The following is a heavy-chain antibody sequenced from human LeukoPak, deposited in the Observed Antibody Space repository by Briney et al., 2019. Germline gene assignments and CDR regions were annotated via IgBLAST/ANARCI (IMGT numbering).Heavy chain of an antibody. Sequence: PSETLSLTCTVSGASVSGDYWSWIRQPPGKGLEWIGYIYVSGNSNYNPSLKSRVSISLDTSKNQASLTLTSVTVADTAVYYCARHPFASPFDHWGQGTLVAVSS. CDR3: ARHPFASPFDH. CDR1: GASVSGDY. D-gene: IGHD2-21*01. J-gene: IGHJ4*02. V-gene: IGHV4-59*08. CDR2: IYVSGNS.